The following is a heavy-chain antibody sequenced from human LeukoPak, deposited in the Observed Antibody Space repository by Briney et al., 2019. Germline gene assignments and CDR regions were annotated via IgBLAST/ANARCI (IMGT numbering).Heavy chain of an antibody. Sequence: GASAKVSCKASGYTFTGYYMHWVRQAPGQGLEWVGWINPNSGGTNYAQKFQGRVTMTRDTSISTAYMELSRLRSDDTAVYYCARAGGYYDSSGYSSGVYYWGQGTLVTVSS. CDR2: INPNSGGT. CDR1: GYTFTGYY. V-gene: IGHV1-2*02. J-gene: IGHJ4*02. CDR3: ARAGGYYDSSGYSSGVYY. D-gene: IGHD3-22*01.